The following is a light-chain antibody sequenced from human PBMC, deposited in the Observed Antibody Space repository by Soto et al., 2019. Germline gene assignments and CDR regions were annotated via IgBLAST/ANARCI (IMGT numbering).Light chain of an antibody. CDR2: DVS. CDR1: SSDVGDYNY. V-gene: IGLV2-14*01. J-gene: IGLJ3*02. Sequence: QSALTQPASVSGSPGQSITISCTGTSSDVGDYNYVSWYQEHPGKAPKLMIYDVSNRPSGVSNRFSGSKSGSTASLTISGLQAEDEADYYCSSYTSSSTWVFGGGTKLTVL. CDR3: SSYTSSSTWV.